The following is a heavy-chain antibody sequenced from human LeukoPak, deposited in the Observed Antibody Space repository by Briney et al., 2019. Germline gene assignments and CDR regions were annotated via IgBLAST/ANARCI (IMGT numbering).Heavy chain of an antibody. CDR1: GGSFSGYY. Sequence: SETLSLTCAVYGGSFSGYYWSWTRQPPGKGLEWIGEINHSGSTNYNPSLKSRVTISVDTSKNQFSLKLSSVTAADTAVYYCARALIRRGNPHTSDNYYYMDVWGKGTTVTVSS. CDR2: INHSGST. V-gene: IGHV4-34*01. D-gene: IGHD3-10*01. CDR3: ARALIRRGNPHTSDNYYYMDV. J-gene: IGHJ6*03.